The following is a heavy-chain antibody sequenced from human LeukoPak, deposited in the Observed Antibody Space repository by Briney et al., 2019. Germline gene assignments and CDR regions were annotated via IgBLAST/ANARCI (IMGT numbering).Heavy chain of an antibody. CDR2: IYYSGSA. Sequence: SETLSLTCTVSGGSISSYYWSWIRQPPGKGLEWIGYIYYSGSANYNPSLKSRVTISVDTSKNQFSLKLSSVTAADTAVYYCAGGTGDDAFDLWGQGTMVTVSS. CDR3: AGGTGDDAFDL. J-gene: IGHJ3*01. D-gene: IGHD4-17*01. CDR1: GGSISSYY. V-gene: IGHV4-59*01.